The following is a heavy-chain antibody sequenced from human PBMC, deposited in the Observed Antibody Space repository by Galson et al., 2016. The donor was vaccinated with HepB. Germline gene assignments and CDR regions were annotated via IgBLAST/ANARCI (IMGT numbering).Heavy chain of an antibody. D-gene: IGHD5-18*01. CDR3: ARGIGYNYGSSGYSSIH. Sequence: SLRLSCAASGFTFTSYAFNWVRQAPGRVLEWVSGISGSGGGTYYADSVKGRFTVSRDNSKNTVHLQMDSLRAEDTAVYYCARGIGYNYGSSGYSSIHWGQGALVTVSS. CDR1: GFTFTSYA. V-gene: IGHV3-23*01. J-gene: IGHJ1*01. CDR2: ISGSGGGT.